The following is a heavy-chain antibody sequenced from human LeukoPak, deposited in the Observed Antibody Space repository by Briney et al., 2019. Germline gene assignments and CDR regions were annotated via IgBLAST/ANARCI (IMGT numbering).Heavy chain of an antibody. CDR1: GYTFTSYG. J-gene: IGHJ6*02. CDR2: ISAYNGNT. D-gene: IGHD6-13*01. V-gene: IGHV1-18*01. CDR3: ARAVSSSPYYYYGMDV. Sequence: ASVKVSCKASGYTFTSYGISWVRPAPGQGLEWMGWISAYNGNTNYAQKLQGRVTMTTDTSTSTAHMELKSLRSDDTAVYYCARAVSSSPYYYYGMDVWGQGTTVTVSS.